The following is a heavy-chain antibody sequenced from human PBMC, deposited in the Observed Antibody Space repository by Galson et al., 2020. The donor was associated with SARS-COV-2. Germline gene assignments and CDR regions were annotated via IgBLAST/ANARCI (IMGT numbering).Heavy chain of an antibody. CDR3: ARQGVNMIVLVTVAGWYFDL. V-gene: IGHV4-38-2*02. Sequence: SHTQSLTCTVSGYSVSTTNYWGWVRQPPGRGLEWIGSVYPSGTTYYNPSLKSRVTISVDTSKNQFSLRLDSVTAADTALYYCARQGVNMIVLVTVAGWYFDLWGRGTLVTVSS. D-gene: IGHD3-22*01. CDR1: GYSVSTTNY. CDR2: VYPSGTT. J-gene: IGHJ2*01.